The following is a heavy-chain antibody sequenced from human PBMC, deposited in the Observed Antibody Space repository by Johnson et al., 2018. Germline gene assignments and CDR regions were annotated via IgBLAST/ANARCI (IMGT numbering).Heavy chain of an antibody. CDR2: INSDGSST. CDR1: GFTFSSYW. V-gene: IGHV3-74*01. D-gene: IGHD3-10*01. Sequence: VQLVQSGGGLVQPGGSLRLSCAASGFTFSSYWMHWVRQAPGKGLVWVSRINSDGSSTSYADSVKGRFTISRDNSKKTLYLQMNSLRAEDTAVYNCARELPAFYYGSGSDAFDIWGQGTMVTVSS. J-gene: IGHJ3*02. CDR3: ARELPAFYYGSGSDAFDI.